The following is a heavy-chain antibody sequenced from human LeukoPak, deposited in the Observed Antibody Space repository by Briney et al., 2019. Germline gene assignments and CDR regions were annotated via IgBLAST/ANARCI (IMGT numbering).Heavy chain of an antibody. J-gene: IGHJ4*02. CDR1: GFTFSDHY. CDR2: TRNKANSYTT. Sequence: PGGSLRLSRAASGFTFSDHYMDWVRQAPGKGLEWVGRTRNKANSYTTEYAASVKGRFTISRDDSKNSLYLQMNSLKTEDTAVYYCARDRGAYYFDYWGQGTLVTVSS. D-gene: IGHD3-10*01. V-gene: IGHV3-72*01. CDR3: ARDRGAYYFDY.